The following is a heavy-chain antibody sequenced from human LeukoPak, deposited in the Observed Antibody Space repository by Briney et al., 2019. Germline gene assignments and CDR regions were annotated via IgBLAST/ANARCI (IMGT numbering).Heavy chain of an antibody. CDR1: GGTFSSYA. CDR3: ARGFRFLEWFPFDY. J-gene: IGHJ4*02. CDR2: IIPIFGTA. V-gene: IGHV1-69*05. Sequence: GASVKVSCKASGGTFSSYAISWVRQAPGQGLEWMGGIIPIFGTANYAQKFQGRVTITTDESTSTAYMELSSLRSEDTAVYYCARGFRFLEWFPFDYWGQGTLVTVSS. D-gene: IGHD3-3*01.